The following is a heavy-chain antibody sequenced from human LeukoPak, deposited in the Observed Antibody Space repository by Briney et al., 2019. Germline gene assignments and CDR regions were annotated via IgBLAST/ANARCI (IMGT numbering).Heavy chain of an antibody. V-gene: IGHV4-59*01. CDR2: ISYSGTT. CDR1: GGSISSYY. J-gene: IGHJ4*02. CDR3: ARAEYFYDSSSFDY. D-gene: IGHD3-22*01. Sequence: SETLSLTCTVSGGSISSYYWSWIRQPPGKGLGWIGYISYSGTTNYNPSLKSRVTISVDTSKNQFSLKVSSVTAADTAVYYCARAEYFYDSSSFDYWGQGTLVTVSS.